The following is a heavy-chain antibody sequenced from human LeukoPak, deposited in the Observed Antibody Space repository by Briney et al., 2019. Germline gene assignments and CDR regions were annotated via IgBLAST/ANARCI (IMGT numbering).Heavy chain of an antibody. CDR3: ARLWGYYDSSGYRYYFDY. CDR1: GYTFTSYG. CDR2: ISAYNGNT. D-gene: IGHD3-22*01. J-gene: IGHJ4*02. V-gene: IGHV1-18*01. Sequence: ASVKVSCKASGYTFTSYGISWVRQAPGQGLEWMGWISAYNGNTNYAQKLQGRVTMTTDTSTSTAYMELRSLRSDDTAVYYCARLWGYYDSSGYRYYFDYWGQGTLVTVSS.